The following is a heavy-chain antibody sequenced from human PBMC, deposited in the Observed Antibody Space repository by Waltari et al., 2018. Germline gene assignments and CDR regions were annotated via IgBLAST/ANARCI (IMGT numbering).Heavy chain of an antibody. J-gene: IGHJ4*02. V-gene: IGHV4-59*01. D-gene: IGHD4-17*01. CDR2: IYYSGST. Sequence: WIRQPPGKGLEWIGYIYYSGSTNYNPSLKSRVTISVDTSKNQFSLKLSSVTAADTAVYYCAGSNDYGGKEVGYWGQGTLVTVSS. CDR3: AGSNDYGGKEVGY.